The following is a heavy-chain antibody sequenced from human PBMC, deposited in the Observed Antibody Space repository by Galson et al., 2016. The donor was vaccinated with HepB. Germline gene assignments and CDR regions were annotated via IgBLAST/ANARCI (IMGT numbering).Heavy chain of an antibody. CDR1: GFTFSNYG. Sequence: SLRLSCAASGFTFSNYGMHWVRQAPGKGLEWVALIWHDGSKKYYAESVKGRLTISRDNSKNTLDLQMNSLRAEDTAVYYCARDGIPSPQDIGGRLPPPYYYGMDVWGQGTAVTVSS. J-gene: IGHJ6*02. V-gene: IGHV3-33*01. D-gene: IGHD6-6*01. CDR2: IWHDGSKK. CDR3: ARDGIPSPQDIGGRLPPPYYYGMDV.